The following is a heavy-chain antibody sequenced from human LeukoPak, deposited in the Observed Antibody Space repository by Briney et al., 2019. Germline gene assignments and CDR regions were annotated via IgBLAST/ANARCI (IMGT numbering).Heavy chain of an antibody. CDR3: ARGVLRFLEWLASGRLNAFDI. V-gene: IGHV4-34*01. J-gene: IGHJ3*02. CDR2: INHSGST. Sequence: SETLSLTCAVYGGSFSGYYWCWIRQPPGKGLEWIGEINHSGSTNYNPSLKSRVTISVDTSKNQFSLKLSSVTAADTAVYYCARGVLRFLEWLASGRLNAFDIWGQGTMVTVSS. D-gene: IGHD3-3*01. CDR1: GGSFSGYY.